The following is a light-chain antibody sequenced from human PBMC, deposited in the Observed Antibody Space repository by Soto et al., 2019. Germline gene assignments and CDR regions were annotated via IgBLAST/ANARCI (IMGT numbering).Light chain of an antibody. CDR3: QQYNGYRSWT. CDR2: KPS. V-gene: IGKV1-5*03. J-gene: IGKJ1*01. CDR1: QSISSW. Sequence: DIQMTQSPSTLSASVGDRVTITCRASQSISSWMAWYQQKPGKAPKLLIYKPSTLQSGVPSRFSVSASGTEFTLTISSLQPDDFATYNCQQYNGYRSWTFGQGTKVEIK.